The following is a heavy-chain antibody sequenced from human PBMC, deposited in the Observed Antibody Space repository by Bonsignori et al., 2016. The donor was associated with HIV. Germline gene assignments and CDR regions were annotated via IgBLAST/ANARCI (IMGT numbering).Heavy chain of an antibody. D-gene: IGHD5-24*01. J-gene: IGHJ2*01. V-gene: IGHV1-18*01. Sequence: WVRQAPGQGLEWMGWISAYNGNTNYAQKLQGRVTMTTDTSTSTAYMELRSLRSDDTAVYYCARGGEMAGWYFDLWGRGTLVTVSS. CDR2: ISAYNGNT. CDR3: ARGGEMAGWYFDL.